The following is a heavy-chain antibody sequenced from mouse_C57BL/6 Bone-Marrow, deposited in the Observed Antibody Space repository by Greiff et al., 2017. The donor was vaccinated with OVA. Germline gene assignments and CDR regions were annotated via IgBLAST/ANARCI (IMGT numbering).Heavy chain of an antibody. D-gene: IGHD1-1*01. CDR3: ARVYYGSSYVDY. Sequence: QVQLQQSGPELVKPGASVKISCKASGYAFSSSWMNWVKQRPGKGLEWIGRIYPGDGDTNYNGKFKGKATLTADKSSSTAYMQLSSLTSEDSAVYFCARVYYGSSYVDYWGQGTTLTVSS. J-gene: IGHJ2*01. CDR1: GYAFSSSW. V-gene: IGHV1-82*01. CDR2: IYPGDGDT.